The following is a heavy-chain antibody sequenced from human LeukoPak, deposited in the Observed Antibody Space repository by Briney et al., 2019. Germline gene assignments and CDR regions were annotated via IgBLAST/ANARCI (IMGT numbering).Heavy chain of an antibody. CDR3: ARGPVYYYDSSGYYYSY. Sequence: PGGSLRLSCAASGFTFSSYGMHWVRQAPGKGLEWVAVISYDGSNKYYADSVKGRFTISRDNSKNTLYLQMNSLRAEDTAVYYCARGPVYYYDSSGYYYSYWGQGTLVTVSS. D-gene: IGHD3-22*01. CDR1: GFTFSSYG. J-gene: IGHJ4*02. V-gene: IGHV3-30*03. CDR2: ISYDGSNK.